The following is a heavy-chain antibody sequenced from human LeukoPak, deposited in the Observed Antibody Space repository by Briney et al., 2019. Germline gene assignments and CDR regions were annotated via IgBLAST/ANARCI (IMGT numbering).Heavy chain of an antibody. Sequence: GGSLRLSCAASGFTFSSYAMSWVRQAPGKGLEWVSAISGSGGSTYYADSVKGRSTISRDNSKNTLYLQMNSLRAEDTAVYYCAKSRGVYCSSTSCYWVPLDYWGQGTLVTVSS. CDR3: AKSRGVYCSSTSCYWVPLDY. J-gene: IGHJ4*02. D-gene: IGHD2-2*01. CDR2: ISGSGGST. V-gene: IGHV3-23*01. CDR1: GFTFSSYA.